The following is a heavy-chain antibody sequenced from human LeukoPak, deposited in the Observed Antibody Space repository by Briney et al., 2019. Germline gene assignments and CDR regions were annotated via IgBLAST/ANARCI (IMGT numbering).Heavy chain of an antibody. CDR1: GGSISSYY. CDR3: ARGGGYSSSWMPVTKNYYYYGMDV. V-gene: IGHV4-59*01. D-gene: IGHD6-13*01. J-gene: IGHJ6*02. Sequence: SETLSLTCTVSGGSISSYYWSWIRQPPGKGLEWIGYIYYSGSTNYDPSLKSRVTISVDTSKDQFSLKLSSVTAADTAVYYCARGGGYSSSWMPVTKNYYYYGMDVWGQGTTVTVSS. CDR2: IYYSGST.